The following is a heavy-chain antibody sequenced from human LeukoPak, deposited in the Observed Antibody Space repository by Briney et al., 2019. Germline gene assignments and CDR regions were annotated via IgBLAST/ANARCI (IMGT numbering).Heavy chain of an antibody. V-gene: IGHV3-33*08. J-gene: IGHJ6*02. CDR1: GFTFRSYG. Sequence: PGGSLRLSCAATGFTFRSYGMHWVRQAPGKGLEWVAVIWYNENNKYYADSVKGPFTISRDNSKNTLYLQMNSLRAEDTAVYFCARDIGAVDHYGMDVWGQGTTVTVSS. D-gene: IGHD4-23*01. CDR3: ARDIGAVDHYGMDV. CDR2: IWYNENNK.